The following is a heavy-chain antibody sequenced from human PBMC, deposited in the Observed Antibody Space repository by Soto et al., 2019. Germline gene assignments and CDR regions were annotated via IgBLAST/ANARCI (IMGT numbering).Heavy chain of an antibody. D-gene: IGHD3-3*01. V-gene: IGHV1-8*01. CDR1: GYTFTSYD. Sequence: ETSVKVSCKASGYTFTSYDINWVRQATGQGLEWMGWMNPNSGNTGYAQKFQGRVTMTRNTSISTAYMELSSLRSEDTAVYYCERDLSPWSISPRPPTGFGYRGQRSSVIVSS. CDR3: ERDLSPWSISPRPPTGFGY. CDR2: MNPNSGNT. J-gene: IGHJ4*02.